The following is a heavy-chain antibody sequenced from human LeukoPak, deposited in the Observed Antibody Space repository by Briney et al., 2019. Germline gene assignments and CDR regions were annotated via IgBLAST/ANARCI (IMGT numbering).Heavy chain of an antibody. CDR2: INHSGST. CDR1: GGSFSGYY. D-gene: IGHD2-15*01. Sequence: PSETLSLTCAVYGGSFSGYYWNWIRQPPGKGLEWIGEINHSGSTNYNPSLKSRVTISVDTSKNQLSLEVSSVTAADTAVYYCARGMALAAVFDYWGQGTLVTVSS. CDR3: ARGMALAAVFDY. V-gene: IGHV4-34*01. J-gene: IGHJ4*02.